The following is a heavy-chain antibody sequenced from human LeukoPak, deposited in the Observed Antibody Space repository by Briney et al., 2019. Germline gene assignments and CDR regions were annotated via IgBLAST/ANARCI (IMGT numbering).Heavy chain of an antibody. V-gene: IGHV4-4*07. CDR1: GGSISSYY. CDR3: ARADQTAAGLPDAFDI. Sequence: KPSETLSLTCTVSGGSISSYYWSWIRQPAGKGLEWIGRIYTSGSTNYNPSLKSRVTMSVDTSKNQFSLKLSSVTAADTAVYYCARADQTAAGLPDAFDIWGQGTMVTVSS. D-gene: IGHD6-13*01. CDR2: IYTSGST. J-gene: IGHJ3*02.